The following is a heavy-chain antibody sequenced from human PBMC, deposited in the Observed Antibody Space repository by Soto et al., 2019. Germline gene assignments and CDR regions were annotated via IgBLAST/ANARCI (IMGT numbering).Heavy chain of an antibody. CDR1: GYTFTTYG. CDR2: ISTYNGNT. CDR3: ARGPTDYYGSSGDYFLAY. J-gene: IGHJ4*02. D-gene: IGHD3-22*01. V-gene: IGHV1-18*01. Sequence: QVQLLQSGAEVKKPGASVQVSCKASGYTFTTYGVSWVRQAPGQGLAWMGWISTYNGNTTYAERLQGRVTMTTDTTTSTAYMELRSLRYDDTAVYYCARGPTDYYGSSGDYFLAYWGKGTLVTVSS.